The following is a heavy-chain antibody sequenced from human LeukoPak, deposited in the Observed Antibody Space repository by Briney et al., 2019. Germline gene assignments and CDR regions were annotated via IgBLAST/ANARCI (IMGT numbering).Heavy chain of an antibody. CDR1: GYSFTSYW. Sequence: PGESLKISCQGSGYSFTSYWIGWVRQMPGKGLEWMGIIYPGDSDTRYSPSFQGQVTISADKSISTAYLQWSSLKASDTAMYYCARVSVRGGSGFEYFQHWGQGTLVTVSS. CDR2: IYPGDSDT. V-gene: IGHV5-51*01. J-gene: IGHJ1*01. D-gene: IGHD3-22*01. CDR3: ARVSVRGGSGFEYFQH.